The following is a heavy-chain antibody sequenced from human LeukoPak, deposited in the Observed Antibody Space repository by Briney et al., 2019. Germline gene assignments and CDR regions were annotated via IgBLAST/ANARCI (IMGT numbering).Heavy chain of an antibody. J-gene: IGHJ5*02. Sequence: GGSLRLSCVASGFTFSDHYMNWIRQAPGKGLEWVSYISYSGRTIYYADSVKGRFTISRDNAKNTLYLQMNSLRAEDTAVYYCARDGGVLRYFDWSTNWFDPWGQGTLVTVSS. V-gene: IGHV3-11*04. D-gene: IGHD3-9*01. CDR3: ARDGGVLRYFDWSTNWFDP. CDR2: ISYSGRTI. CDR1: GFTFSDHY.